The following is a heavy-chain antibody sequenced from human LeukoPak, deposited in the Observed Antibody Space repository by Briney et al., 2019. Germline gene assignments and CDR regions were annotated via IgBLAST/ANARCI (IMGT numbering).Heavy chain of an antibody. J-gene: IGHJ4*02. CDR2: IYYSGST. V-gene: IGHV4-59*12. D-gene: IGHD5-18*01. Sequence: PSETLSLTCTVSGGSISSYYWSWIRQPPGKGLEWIGYIYYSGSTNYNPSLKSRVTISVDTSKNQFSLKLSSVTAADTAVYYCARTNWIQLWSIDYWGQGTLVTVSS. CDR3: ARTNWIQLWSIDY. CDR1: GGSISSYY.